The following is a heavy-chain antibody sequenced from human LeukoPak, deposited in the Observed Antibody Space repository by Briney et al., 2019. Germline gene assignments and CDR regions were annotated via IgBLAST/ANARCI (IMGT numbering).Heavy chain of an antibody. CDR2: ISWNSGSI. J-gene: IGHJ5*02. CDR1: GFTFDDYA. CDR3: ARLWGGNGYSGGSLNL. D-gene: IGHD3-16*01. Sequence: PGRSLRLSCAASGFTFDDYAMHWVRQAPGKGLEWVSGISWNSGSIGYADSVKGRFTISKDNSNNMVFLQMDRLRAEDTAVYYCARLWGGNGYSGGSLNLWGQGTLVTVSS. V-gene: IGHV3-9*01.